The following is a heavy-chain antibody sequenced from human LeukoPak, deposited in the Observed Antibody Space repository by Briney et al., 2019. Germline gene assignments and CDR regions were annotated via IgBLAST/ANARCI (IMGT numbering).Heavy chain of an antibody. Sequence: SETLSLTCTVSGGSISSSSYYWGWIRQPPGKGLEWIGSIYYSGSTYYNPSLKSRVTKSVDTSKNQFSLKLSSVTAADTAVYYCARVYYYGSGTAVRDAFDIWGQGTMVTVSS. CDR2: IYYSGST. V-gene: IGHV4-39*07. CDR1: GGSISSSSYY. CDR3: ARVYYYGSGTAVRDAFDI. J-gene: IGHJ3*02. D-gene: IGHD3-10*01.